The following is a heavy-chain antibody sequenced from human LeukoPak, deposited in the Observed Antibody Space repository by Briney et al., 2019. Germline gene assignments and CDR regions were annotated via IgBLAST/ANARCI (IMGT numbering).Heavy chain of an antibody. V-gene: IGHV4-34*01. Sequence: PSETLSLTCAVYGGSFSGYYWSWIRQPPGKGLEWIGEINHSGSTNYNPSLKSRVTISVDTSKNQFSLKLSSVTAADTAVYYCARRGPSLGYCSGGSCYDFDYWGQGTLVTVSS. CDR2: INHSGST. J-gene: IGHJ4*02. D-gene: IGHD2-15*01. CDR1: GGSFSGYY. CDR3: ARRGPSLGYCSGGSCYDFDY.